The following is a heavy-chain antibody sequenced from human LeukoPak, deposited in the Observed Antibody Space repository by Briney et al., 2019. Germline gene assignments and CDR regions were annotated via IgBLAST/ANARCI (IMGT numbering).Heavy chain of an antibody. CDR1: GFTFSSFW. D-gene: IGHD6-13*01. V-gene: IGHV3-7*01. Sequence: GGSLRLSCVASGFTFSSFWMSWVRQAPGKGLEFVANIDQDGSVRNYVDSVKGRFIISRDNAKNSLYLQMDSLRAEDTAVYFCARDPGSSSFDYWGLGTPVTVSS. J-gene: IGHJ4*02. CDR3: ARDPGSSSFDY. CDR2: IDQDGSVR.